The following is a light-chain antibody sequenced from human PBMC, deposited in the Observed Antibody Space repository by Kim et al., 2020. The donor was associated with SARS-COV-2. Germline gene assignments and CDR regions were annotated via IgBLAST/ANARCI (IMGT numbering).Light chain of an antibody. CDR2: DAS. V-gene: IGKV3-11*01. J-gene: IGKJ1*01. CDR1: QSVSSY. CDR3: QQRSNWPREWT. Sequence: PGESATLSCRASQSVSSYLAWYQQKPGQAPRLLIYDASNRATGIPARFSGSGSGTDFTLTISSLEPEDFAVYYCQQRSNWPREWTFGQGTKVDIK.